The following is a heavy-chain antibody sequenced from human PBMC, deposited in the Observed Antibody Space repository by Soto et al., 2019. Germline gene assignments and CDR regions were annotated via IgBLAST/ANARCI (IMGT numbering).Heavy chain of an antibody. J-gene: IGHJ6*02. CDR3: ARETLSFGSALDV. D-gene: IGHD3-3*01. CDR2: ITWNGGNT. Sequence: XGSLKLCCAASGVSFDDYNMHWVRQAPGKGLEWVSLITWNGGNTYYADSVKGRFTISRDGTTQSVSLQMTGLKREDTGLYYCARETLSFGSALDVWGQGTTVTVSS. CDR1: GVSFDDYN. V-gene: IGHV3-43*01.